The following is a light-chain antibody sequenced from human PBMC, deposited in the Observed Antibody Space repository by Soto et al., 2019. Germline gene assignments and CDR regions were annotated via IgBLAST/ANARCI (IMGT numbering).Light chain of an antibody. CDR1: QYVSSF. J-gene: IGKJ5*01. V-gene: IGKV3-11*01. CDR3: QQRYNWPPT. CDR2: DAS. Sequence: EIVLTQSPATLSSSPGERATLSCRASQYVSSFLAWYQQKAGQXPRXXIYDASHRATGIPARFSGSGSGTDFTLTINSLEPEDCALYYGQQRYNWPPTFGQGTRLEIK.